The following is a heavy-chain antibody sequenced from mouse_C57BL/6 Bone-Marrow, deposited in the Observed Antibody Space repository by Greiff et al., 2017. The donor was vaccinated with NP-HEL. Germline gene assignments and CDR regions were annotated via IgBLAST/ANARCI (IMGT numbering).Heavy chain of an antibody. CDR2: SRNKANDYTT. V-gene: IGHV7-1*01. J-gene: IGHJ3*01. CDR3: ARDAKGFPFAY. Sequence: EVKLVESGGGLVQSGRSLRLSCATSGFTFSDFYMEWVRQAPGKGLEWIAASRNKANDYTTEYSASVKGRFIVSRDTSQSILYLQMNALRAEDTAFYYCARDAKGFPFAYWGQGTLVTVSA. CDR1: GFTFSDFY.